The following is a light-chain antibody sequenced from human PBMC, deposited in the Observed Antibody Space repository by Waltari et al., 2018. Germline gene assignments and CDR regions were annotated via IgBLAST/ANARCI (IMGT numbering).Light chain of an antibody. Sequence: RASPTIDKYLKWYQQKPGKAPRHLIHTTSSLQGGVPSRFSGSGSGSEFALTIASLQPEDSATYYCQQSFSMPPTFGGGTKVEI. CDR2: TTS. CDR1: PTIDKY. CDR3: QQSFSMPPT. V-gene: IGKV1-39*01. J-gene: IGKJ4*01.